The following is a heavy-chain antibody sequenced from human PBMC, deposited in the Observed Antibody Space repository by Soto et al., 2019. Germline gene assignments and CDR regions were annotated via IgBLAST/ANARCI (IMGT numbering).Heavy chain of an antibody. D-gene: IGHD3-10*01. V-gene: IGHV1-69*12. CDR3: ARDRVMRGNAYYYGMDV. Sequence: QVLLVQSGAEVKKPGSSVRVSCKTSGGTFSNFAISWVRLAPGEGLEWMGVIVPMFAAPTYAQKFQGRVSITADESTRTAYMELSRLRSDDTAVYYCARDRVMRGNAYYYGMDVWGQGTTVTVSS. CDR2: IVPMFAAP. J-gene: IGHJ6*02. CDR1: GGTFSNFA.